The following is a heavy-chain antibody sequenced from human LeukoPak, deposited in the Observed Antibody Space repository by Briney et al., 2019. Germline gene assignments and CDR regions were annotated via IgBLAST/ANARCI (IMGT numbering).Heavy chain of an antibody. CDR1: GYTFTGDY. CDR2: INPNSGGT. Sequence: ASVKVSCKASGYTFTGDYMHWVRQAPGQGLEWMGWINPNSGGTNYAQKFKGRVTMTRDTSISTAYMELSRLRSDDTAVYYCARESADYYDSSGYYYLVYYFDYWGQGTLVTVSS. D-gene: IGHD3-22*01. CDR3: ARESADYYDSSGYYYLVYYFDY. J-gene: IGHJ4*02. V-gene: IGHV1-2*02.